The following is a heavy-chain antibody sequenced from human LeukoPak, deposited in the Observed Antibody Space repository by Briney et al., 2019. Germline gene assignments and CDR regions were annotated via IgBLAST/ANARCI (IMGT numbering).Heavy chain of an antibody. Sequence: RGALRLSCAASGFTFSTYGMHWVRQAPGKGLEWVADILYDVISKYYADSVKGRVTISRDNSKNTLYLQMNSLRAEDTAVYYCAKEYLIWFGDFDAFDIWGQGTMVTVSS. J-gene: IGHJ3*02. V-gene: IGHV3-30*18. CDR1: GFTFSTYG. CDR2: ILYDVISK. CDR3: AKEYLIWFGDFDAFDI. D-gene: IGHD3-10*01.